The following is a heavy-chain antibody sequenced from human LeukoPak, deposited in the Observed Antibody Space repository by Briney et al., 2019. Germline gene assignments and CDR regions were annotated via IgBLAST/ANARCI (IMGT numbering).Heavy chain of an antibody. V-gene: IGHV3-30-3*01. Sequence: GRSLRLSCAASGFTFSSYAMHWVRQAPGKGLEWVAVISYDGSNKYYADSVKGRFTISRDNSKNTLYLQMNSLRAEDTAVYYCARDSHDYGDPNLDYWGQGTLVTVSS. J-gene: IGHJ4*02. CDR3: ARDSHDYGDPNLDY. CDR2: ISYDGSNK. D-gene: IGHD4-17*01. CDR1: GFTFSSYA.